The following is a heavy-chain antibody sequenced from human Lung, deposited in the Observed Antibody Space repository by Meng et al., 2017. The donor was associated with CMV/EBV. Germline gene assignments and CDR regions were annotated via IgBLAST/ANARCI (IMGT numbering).Heavy chain of an antibody. Sequence: QVRLRGSGPALVKPPETLSLPCAVSGDSITNHNWWAWVRQPPGKGLEWIGEIPHRGSSAYTPSLKSRVSMSIDKSKNQFSLKLTSVTAADTAVYHCLRRSGGSVWGQGTLVTVSS. V-gene: IGHV4-4*03. CDR1: GDSITNHNW. CDR2: IPHRGSS. J-gene: IGHJ1*01. D-gene: IGHD3-10*01. CDR3: LRRSGGSV.